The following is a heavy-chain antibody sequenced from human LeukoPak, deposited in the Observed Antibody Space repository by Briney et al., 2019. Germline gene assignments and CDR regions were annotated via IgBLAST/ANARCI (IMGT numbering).Heavy chain of an antibody. CDR3: ARDLGLRRNGYNPFDY. D-gene: IGHD5-24*01. V-gene: IGHV3-48*01. CDR2: ISASSNSI. Sequence: PGGSLRLSCAASGFTLSTYTMNWVRQAPGKGLEWISSISASSNSIEYADSVEGRFSISRDSAKNPLDLQMNSLRADDTAMYYCARDLGLRRNGYNPFDYWGQGILVTVSS. J-gene: IGHJ4*02. CDR1: GFTLSTYT.